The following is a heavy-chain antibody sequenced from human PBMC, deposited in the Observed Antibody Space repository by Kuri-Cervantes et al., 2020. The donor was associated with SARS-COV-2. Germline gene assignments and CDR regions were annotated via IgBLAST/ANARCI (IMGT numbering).Heavy chain of an antibody. J-gene: IGHJ4*02. CDR3: AKPQQLVQHRFPPKYYFDY. D-gene: IGHD6-13*01. Sequence: GGSLRLSCAASGFTFSSYAMSWVRQAPGKGLEWVSAISGSGGSTYYADSVKGLFTISRDNSKNPLYLQMNSLSAEDTAVYYCAKPQQLVQHRFPPKYYFDYWGQGTLVTVSS. CDR1: GFTFSSYA. V-gene: IGHV3-23*01. CDR2: ISGSGGST.